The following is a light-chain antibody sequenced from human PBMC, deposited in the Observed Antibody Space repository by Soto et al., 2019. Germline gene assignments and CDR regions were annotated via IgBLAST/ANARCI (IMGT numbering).Light chain of an antibody. CDR1: QSVSSN. CDR2: GAS. CDR3: QQYYDWPIT. Sequence: EIVMTQSPATLSVSPGERATLSCRASQSVSSNLAWYQQKPGQAPRLLIYGASTRATGIPARFSGSGSGTELTLTISSLQSEDFAVYYCQQYYDWPITFGQGTRLDIK. V-gene: IGKV3-15*01. J-gene: IGKJ5*01.